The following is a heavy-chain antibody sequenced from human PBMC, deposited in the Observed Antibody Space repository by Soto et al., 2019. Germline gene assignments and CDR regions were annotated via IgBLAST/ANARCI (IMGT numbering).Heavy chain of an antibody. CDR3: ARSHGGQEKIDY. V-gene: IGHV4-4*02. CDR1: GGSISSSNW. CDR2: IYHSGST. J-gene: IGHJ4*02. Sequence: SETLSLTCAVSGGSISSSNWWSWVRQPPGKGLEWIGEIYHSGSTNYNPSLKSRVTISVDKSKNQFSLKLSSVTAADTAVYYWARSHGGQEKIDYWGQGTLVPVSS. D-gene: IGHD3-16*01.